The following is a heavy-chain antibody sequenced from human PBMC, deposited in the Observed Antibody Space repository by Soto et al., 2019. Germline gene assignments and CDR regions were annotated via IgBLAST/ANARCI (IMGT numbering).Heavy chain of an antibody. CDR2: IIPIFGTA. CDR1: GGTFSSYA. V-gene: IGHV1-69*13. Sequence: SVKVSCKASGGTFSSYAISWVRQAPGQGLEWMGGIIPIFGTANYAQKFQGRVTITADESTSTAYMELSSLRSEDTAVYYCASAHDFWSGYQAPLYYYYGMDVWGQGTTVTVSS. CDR3: ASAHDFWSGYQAPLYYYYGMDV. J-gene: IGHJ6*02. D-gene: IGHD3-3*01.